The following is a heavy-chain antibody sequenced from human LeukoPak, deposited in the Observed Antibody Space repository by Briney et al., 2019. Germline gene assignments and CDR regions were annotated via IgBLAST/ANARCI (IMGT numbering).Heavy chain of an antibody. J-gene: IGHJ4*02. CDR3: ARGRYYDFWSGYYSDY. Sequence: GGSLRLSCAASGFTFSSYAMHWVRQAPGKGLEYVSAISSNGGSTYYANSVKGRFTISRDNSKNTLYLQMGSLRAEDMAVYYCARGRYYDFWSGYYSDYWGQGTLVTVSS. CDR2: ISSNGGST. CDR1: GFTFSSYA. V-gene: IGHV3-64*01. D-gene: IGHD3-3*01.